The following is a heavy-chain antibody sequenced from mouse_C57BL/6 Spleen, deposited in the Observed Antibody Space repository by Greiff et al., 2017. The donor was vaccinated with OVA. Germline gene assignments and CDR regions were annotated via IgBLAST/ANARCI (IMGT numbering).Heavy chain of an antibody. V-gene: IGHV5-6*01. J-gene: IGHJ4*01. CDR2: ISSGGSYT. CDR3: ARHIGLGLHYYAMDY. D-gene: IGHD4-1*01. CDR1: GFTFSSYG. Sequence: EVMLVESGGDLVKPGGSLKLSCAASGFTFSSYGMSWVRQTPDKRLEWVATISSGGSYTYYPDGVKGRFTISRDNAKNTLYLQMSSLKSEDTAMYYCARHIGLGLHYYAMDYWGQGTSVTVSS.